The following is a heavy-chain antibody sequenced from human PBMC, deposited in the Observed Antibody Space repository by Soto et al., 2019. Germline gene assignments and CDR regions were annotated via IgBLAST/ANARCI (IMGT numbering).Heavy chain of an antibody. Sequence: SETLSLTCTVSGGSISSYYWSWIRQPPGKGLEWIGYIYYSGSTNYNPSLKSRVTISVDTSKNQFSLKLSSVTAADTAVYYCARLRGRQTVYAIQRFDYWGQGTLVTVSS. CDR3: ARLRGRQTVYAIQRFDY. V-gene: IGHV4-59*08. CDR1: GGSISSYY. J-gene: IGHJ4*02. D-gene: IGHD2-8*01. CDR2: IYYSGST.